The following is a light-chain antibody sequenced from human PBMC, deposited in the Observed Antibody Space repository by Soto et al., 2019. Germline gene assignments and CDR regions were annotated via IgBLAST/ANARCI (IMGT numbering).Light chain of an antibody. CDR1: QSVSSY. CDR3: QEYYNWRRST. Sequence: EIVLTQSPATLSLSPGERATLSCRASQSVSSYLAWYQQKPGQAPRLLIYDASNRATGIPARFSGSGSGTDFTLTISSLEPEDFAVYYCQEYYNWRRSTFGGGTKVEIK. CDR2: DAS. V-gene: IGKV3-11*01. J-gene: IGKJ4*01.